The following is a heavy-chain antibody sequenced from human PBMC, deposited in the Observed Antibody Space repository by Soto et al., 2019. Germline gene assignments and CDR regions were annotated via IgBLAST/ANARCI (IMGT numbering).Heavy chain of an antibody. J-gene: IGHJ5*02. CDR1: GGIGSNYA. CDR3: AREMASGYSRTWFDP. CDR2: IVPKFGTS. V-gene: IGHV1-69*06. Sequence: QEHLVQSGAEVKKPGSSVKVSCRASGGIGSNYAISWVRQAPGQGLEWVGGIVPKFGTSNYAQRFKGRVTISVDKSTNSVYMELSSLRSQDTAIYYCAREMASGYSRTWFDPWGQGTLVTVSS. D-gene: IGHD2-15*01.